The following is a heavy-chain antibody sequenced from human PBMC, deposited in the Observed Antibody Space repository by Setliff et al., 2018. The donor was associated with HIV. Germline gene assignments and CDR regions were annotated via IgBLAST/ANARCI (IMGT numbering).Heavy chain of an antibody. V-gene: IGHV3-48*02. CDR2: ISSSTTV. J-gene: IGHJ4*02. CDR1: GFSFSSYT. CDR3: ASSPSWGTYRYGLDY. Sequence: QAGGSLRLSCAASGFSFSSYTMNWVRQAPGKGLEWVSYISSSTTVYYADSVKGRFTISRDNAKNSLYLQMNSLRDEDAAVYYCASSPSWGTYRYGLDYWGQGTLVTVSS. D-gene: IGHD3-16*02.